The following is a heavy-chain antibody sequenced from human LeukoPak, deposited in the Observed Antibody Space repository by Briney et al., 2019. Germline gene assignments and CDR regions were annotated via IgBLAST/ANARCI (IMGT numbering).Heavy chain of an antibody. Sequence: SETLSLTCTVSGGSISSYYWGWIRQPPGKGLEWIGSIYYSGSTYYNPSLKSRVTISVDTSKNQFSLKLSSVTAADTAVYYCARFPAVAFPKIPHPIDYWGQGTLVTVSS. CDR1: GGSISSYY. CDR2: IYYSGST. D-gene: IGHD6-19*01. J-gene: IGHJ4*02. CDR3: ARFPAVAFPKIPHPIDY. V-gene: IGHV4-39*01.